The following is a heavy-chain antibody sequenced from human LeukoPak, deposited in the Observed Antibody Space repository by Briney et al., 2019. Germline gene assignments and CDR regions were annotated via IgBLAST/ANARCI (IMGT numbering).Heavy chain of an antibody. CDR1: GGSLSTYS. D-gene: IGHD4-23*01. CDR2: IYYGGTT. V-gene: IGHV4-59*01. J-gene: IGHJ4*02. Sequence: SETLSLTCSVSGGSLSTYSWSWVRQSPGKRLEWIGYIYYGGTTNYNPSLKSRVTISADTAKNQFSLRLRSVTAADTAIYYCARDTTVASRMQHWGQGTRVTVSS. CDR3: ARDTTVASRMQH.